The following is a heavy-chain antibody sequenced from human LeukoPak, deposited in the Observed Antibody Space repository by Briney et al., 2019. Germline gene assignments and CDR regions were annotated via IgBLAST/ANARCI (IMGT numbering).Heavy chain of an antibody. D-gene: IGHD6-6*01. V-gene: IGHV1-2*02. J-gene: IGHJ5*02. Sequence: ASVKVSCKASGYTFTGYYMHWVRQAPGQGLEWMGWINPNSGGTNYAQEFQGRVTMTRDTSISTAYMELSRLRSDDTAVYYCARVTCSSCREGWFDPWGQGTLVTVSS. CDR3: ARVTCSSCREGWFDP. CDR2: INPNSGGT. CDR1: GYTFTGYY.